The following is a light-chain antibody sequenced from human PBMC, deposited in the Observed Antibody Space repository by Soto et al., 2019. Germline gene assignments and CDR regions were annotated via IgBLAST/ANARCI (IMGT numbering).Light chain of an antibody. CDR1: QSISSW. V-gene: IGKV1-5*03. CDR3: QQYNSYST. J-gene: IGKJ1*01. Sequence: DIQMTPSPSTLSASVGDRVTITCRASQSISSWLAWYQQKPGKAPKLLIYKASSLESGVPSRFSGSGSGTEFTLTISSLQPDDFATYYCQQYNSYSTFGQGTKVDIK. CDR2: KAS.